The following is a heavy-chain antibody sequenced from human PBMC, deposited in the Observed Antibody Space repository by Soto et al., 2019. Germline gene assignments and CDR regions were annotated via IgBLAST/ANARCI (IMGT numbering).Heavy chain of an antibody. V-gene: IGHV4-34*01. Sequence: QVQLQQWGAGLLKPSETLSLTCAVYGGSFSGYYWNWIRQPPGKGLEWIGEINHSGSTNYNPSLQSRVTLSVDTSKNQFSLKLSSVTAADPAVYYCARGWGRIFDYWGQGPLVTVSS. J-gene: IGHJ4*02. CDR1: GGSFSGYY. CDR2: INHSGST. D-gene: IGHD7-27*01. CDR3: ARGWGRIFDY.